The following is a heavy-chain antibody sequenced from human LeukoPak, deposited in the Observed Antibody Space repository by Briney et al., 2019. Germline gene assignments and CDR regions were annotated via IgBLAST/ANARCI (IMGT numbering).Heavy chain of an antibody. D-gene: IGHD3-3*01. CDR2: IYTSGST. CDR1: GGSISSYY. CDR3: ARDLSLYTIFGVVIPRNWFDP. J-gene: IGHJ5*02. Sequence: SETLSLTCTVSGGSISSYYWSWIRQPAGKGLEWIGRIYTSGSTNYNPSLKSRVTMSVDTSKNQFPLKLSSVTAADTAVYYCARDLSLYTIFGVVIPRNWFDPWGQGTLVTVSS. V-gene: IGHV4-4*07.